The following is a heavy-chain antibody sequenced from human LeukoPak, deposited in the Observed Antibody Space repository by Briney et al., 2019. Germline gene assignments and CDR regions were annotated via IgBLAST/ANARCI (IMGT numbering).Heavy chain of an antibody. D-gene: IGHD2-21*02. CDR3: ARVPAIVVVTANPLDY. V-gene: IGHV3-30-3*01. CDR1: GFTFSSYA. CDR2: ISYDGSNK. Sequence: GGSLRLSCAASGFTFSSYAMHWVRQAPGKGLEWVAVISYDGSNKYYADSVKGRFTISRGNSKNTLYLQMNSLRAEDTAVYYCARVPAIVVVTANPLDYWGQGTLVTVSS. J-gene: IGHJ4*02.